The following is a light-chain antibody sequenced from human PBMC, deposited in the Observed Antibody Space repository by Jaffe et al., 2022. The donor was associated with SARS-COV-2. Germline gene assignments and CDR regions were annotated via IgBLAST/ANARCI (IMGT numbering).Light chain of an antibody. J-gene: IGLJ3*02. CDR2: GDN. CDR1: SSNIGAGFG. CDR3: QSYDSSLRAWV. V-gene: IGLV1-40*01. Sequence: QSVLTQAPSVSGAPGQRVTISCTGNSSNIGAGFGVHWYQQLPGTAPKLLIYGDNNRPSGVPDRFSGSKSGTSASLGITGLQADDEAHYYCQSYDSSLRAWVFGGGTELTVL.